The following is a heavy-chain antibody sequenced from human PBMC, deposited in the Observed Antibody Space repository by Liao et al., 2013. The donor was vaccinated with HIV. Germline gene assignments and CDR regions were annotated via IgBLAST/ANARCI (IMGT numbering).Heavy chain of an antibody. D-gene: IGHD6-19*01. J-gene: IGHJ5*02. CDR3: ARGRSSGWYDH. V-gene: IGHV4-59*01. CDR2: SFTSGST. CDR1: GDSISPYY. Sequence: QVQLQESGPGLVKPSETLSLTCSVSGDSISPYYWTWIRQPPGGGVSGLGISFTSGSTNYHPSLKSRVTISVDTSKNQLSLNLDFVTAADTAVYFCARGRSSGWYDHWGQGTLVTVSS.